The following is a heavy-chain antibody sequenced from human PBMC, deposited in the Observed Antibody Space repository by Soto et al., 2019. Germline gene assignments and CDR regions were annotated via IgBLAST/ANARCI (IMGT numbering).Heavy chain of an antibody. D-gene: IGHD1-1*01. J-gene: IGHJ6*03. CDR2: ISNKHYGGTA. CDR1: GFTFGDYG. CDR3: VEDARGTDDSYMGD. V-gene: IGHV3-49*03. Sequence: GGSLRLSCTGSGFTFGDYGVSWFRQAPGKGLEWVSFISNKHYGGTAEYAAPVRGRFTISRDDSKSISYLQMNSLKMEDTAVYYCVEDARGTDDSYMGDWGTGTTVTVSS.